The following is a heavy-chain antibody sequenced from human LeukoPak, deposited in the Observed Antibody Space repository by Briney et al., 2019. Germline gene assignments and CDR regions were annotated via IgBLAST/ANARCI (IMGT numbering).Heavy chain of an antibody. CDR2: IYYSGST. J-gene: IGHJ6*03. Sequence: SETLSLTCTVSGGSISSYYWSWIRQPPGEGLEWIGYIYYSGSTNYNPSLKSRVTISVDTSKNQFSLKLSSVTAADTAVYYCARGIVATIPSYYYYMDVWGKGTTVTVSS. D-gene: IGHD5-12*01. CDR1: GGSISSYY. CDR3: ARGIVATIPSYYYYMDV. V-gene: IGHV4-59*12.